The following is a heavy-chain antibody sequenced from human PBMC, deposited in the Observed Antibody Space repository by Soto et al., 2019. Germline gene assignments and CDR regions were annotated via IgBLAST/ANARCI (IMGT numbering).Heavy chain of an antibody. CDR3: ARGNTNTMVRGVIIPRYNWFDP. J-gene: IGHJ5*02. CDR1: GYTFTSYG. CDR2: ISAYSGNT. V-gene: IGHV1-18*01. Sequence: ASVKVSCKASGYTFTSYGISWVRQAPGQGLEWMGWISAYSGNTNYAQKLQGRVTMTTDTSTSTAYMELRSLRSDDTAVYYCARGNTNTMVRGVIIPRYNWFDPWGQGTLVTVSS. D-gene: IGHD3-10*01.